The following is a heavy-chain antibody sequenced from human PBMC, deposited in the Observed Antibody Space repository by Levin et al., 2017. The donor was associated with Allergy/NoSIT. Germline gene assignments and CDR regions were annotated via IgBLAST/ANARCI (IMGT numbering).Heavy chain of an antibody. J-gene: IGHJ4*02. Sequence: GESLKISCAASGFTFSSYSMNWVRQAPGKGLEWVSSISSSSSYIYYADSVKGRFTISRDNAKNSLYLQMNSLRAEDTAVYYCAGMDYYDSSGYYPDYWGQGTLVTVSS. D-gene: IGHD3-22*01. CDR3: AGMDYYDSSGYYPDY. V-gene: IGHV3-21*01. CDR2: ISSSSSYI. CDR1: GFTFSSYS.